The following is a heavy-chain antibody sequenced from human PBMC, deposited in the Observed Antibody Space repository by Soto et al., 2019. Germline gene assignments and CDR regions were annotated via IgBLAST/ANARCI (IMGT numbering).Heavy chain of an antibody. D-gene: IGHD2-15*01. CDR3: ARERLGYCSGGSCYGYYFDY. J-gene: IGHJ4*02. CDR2: IIPIFGTA. V-gene: IGHV1-69*06. CDR1: GGTFSSYA. Sequence: QVQLVQSGAEVKKPGSSVKVSCKASGGTFSSYAISWVRQAPGQGLEWMGGIIPIFGTANYAQKFQGRVTITADKSTSTAYMELSSLRSEDTAVYYCARERLGYCSGGSCYGYYFDYWGQGTLVTVSS.